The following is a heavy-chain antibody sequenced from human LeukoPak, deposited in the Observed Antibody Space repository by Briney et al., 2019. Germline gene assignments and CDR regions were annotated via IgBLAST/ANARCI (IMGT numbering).Heavy chain of an antibody. Sequence: GGSLRLSCAASGFSFSSYAMTWARQAPVKGLEWVSTISGDGTRTYYADSVKGRFTISRDNSKNTLYLEMSSLRVEDTAIYYCAKWPEGAMDYFDYWGQGTLVTVSS. CDR2: ISGDGTRT. CDR3: AKWPEGAMDYFDY. D-gene: IGHD3-16*01. V-gene: IGHV3-23*01. J-gene: IGHJ4*02. CDR1: GFSFSSYA.